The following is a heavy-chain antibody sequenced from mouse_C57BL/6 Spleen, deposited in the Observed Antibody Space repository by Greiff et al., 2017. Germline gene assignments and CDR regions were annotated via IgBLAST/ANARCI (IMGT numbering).Heavy chain of an antibody. CDR3: ARADYYGSSYLAY. CDR2: INYDGSST. J-gene: IGHJ3*01. V-gene: IGHV5-16*01. D-gene: IGHD1-1*01. Sequence: EVMLVESEGGLVQPGSSMKLSCTASGFTFSDYYMAWVRQVPEKGLEWVANINYDGSSTYYLDSLKSRFIISRDNAKNILYLQMSSLKSEDTATYYCARADYYGSSYLAYWGQGTLVTVSA. CDR1: GFTFSDYY.